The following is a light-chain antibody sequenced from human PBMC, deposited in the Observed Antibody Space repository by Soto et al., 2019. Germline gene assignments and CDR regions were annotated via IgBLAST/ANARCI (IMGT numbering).Light chain of an antibody. CDR3: CSYAGSSTWV. CDR1: SSDVGSYNL. CDR2: EGS. V-gene: IGLV2-23*01. J-gene: IGLJ3*02. Sequence: QSVLTQPASVYGSPGQSITISCTGTSSDVGSYNLVSWYQQHPGKAPKLMIYEGSKRPSGVSNRFSGSKSGNTASLTISGLQAEDEADYYCCSYAGSSTWVFGGGTKLTV.